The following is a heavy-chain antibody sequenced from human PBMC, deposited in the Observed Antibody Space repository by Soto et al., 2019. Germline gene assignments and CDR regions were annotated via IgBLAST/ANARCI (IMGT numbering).Heavy chain of an antibody. Sequence: SETLSLTCTVSGGSISSGGYYWSWIRQHPGKGLEWIGYIYYSGSTYYNPSLKSRVTISVDTSKNQFSLKLSSVTAADTAVYYCARTRILNCSGGSCFFDYWGQGTLVTVSS. V-gene: IGHV4-31*03. J-gene: IGHJ4*02. D-gene: IGHD2-15*01. CDR3: ARTRILNCSGGSCFFDY. CDR2: IYYSGST. CDR1: GGSISSGGYY.